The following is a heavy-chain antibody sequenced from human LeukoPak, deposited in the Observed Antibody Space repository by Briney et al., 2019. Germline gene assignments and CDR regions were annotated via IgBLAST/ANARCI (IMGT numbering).Heavy chain of an antibody. CDR2: IYYSGST. V-gene: IGHV4-59*12. CDR1: GGSFSGYF. J-gene: IGHJ3*02. D-gene: IGHD2/OR15-2a*01. Sequence: PSETLSLTCTVSGGSFSGYFWSWIRQPPGKGLEWIGYIYYSGSTNYNPSLKSRVTISVDTSKNQFSLKLSSVTAADTAVYYCARDPDGGSMDIWGQGTMVTVSS. CDR3: ARDPDGGSMDI.